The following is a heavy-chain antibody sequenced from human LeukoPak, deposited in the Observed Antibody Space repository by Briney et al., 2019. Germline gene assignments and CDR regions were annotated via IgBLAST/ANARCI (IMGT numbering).Heavy chain of an antibody. V-gene: IGHV4-39*01. CDR1: GGSISNNNYY. J-gene: IGHJ4*02. D-gene: IGHD1-1*01. Sequence: SETLSLTCTVSGGSISNNNYYWAWIRQPPGKGLECIGSIYYSGSPYYNPSLKSRVTISIDTSKNQFSLRLSSVTAADTAVYYCATWRTAKTGFDYWGQGTLVTVSS. CDR3: ATWRTAKTGFDY. CDR2: IYYSGSP.